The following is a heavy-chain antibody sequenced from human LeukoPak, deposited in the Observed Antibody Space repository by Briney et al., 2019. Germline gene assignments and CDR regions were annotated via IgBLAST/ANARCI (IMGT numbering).Heavy chain of an antibody. V-gene: IGHV1-2*02. D-gene: IGHD2-2*01. CDR1: GYTFTYYY. CDR2: INPNSGDT. Sequence: ASVKVSCKASGYTFTYYYLHWVRQAPGQGIGWMGWINPNSGDTNYAQKFQGRVTMTRDTSISTAHMEMSRLRSDDTAVYYCARANFLYCSSTTCLFDYWGQGTLVTVSS. J-gene: IGHJ4*02. CDR3: ARANFLYCSSTTCLFDY.